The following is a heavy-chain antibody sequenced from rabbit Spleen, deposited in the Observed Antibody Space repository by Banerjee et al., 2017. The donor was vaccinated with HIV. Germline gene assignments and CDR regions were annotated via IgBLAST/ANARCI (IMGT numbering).Heavy chain of an antibody. V-gene: IGHV1S45*01. J-gene: IGHJ6*01. D-gene: IGHD1-1*01. CDR1: GVSFSISSY. CDR3: ARDTSSSFSSYGMDL. CDR2: IDAGSSGFT. Sequence: QEQLEESGGDLVKPGSSLTLTCTASGVSFSISSYMCWVRQAPGKGLEWIACIDAGSSGFTYFATWEQGRFTISKISSTTVTLQMTRLTAADTATYFCARDTSSSFSSYGMDLWGPGTLVTVS.